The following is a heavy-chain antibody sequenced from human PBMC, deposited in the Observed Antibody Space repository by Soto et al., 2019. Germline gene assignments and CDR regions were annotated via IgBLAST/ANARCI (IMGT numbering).Heavy chain of an antibody. CDR2: INHSGST. V-gene: IGHV4-34*01. Sequence: SETLSLICAVYGGSFSGYYWSWIRQPPGKGLEWIGEINHSGSTNYNPSLKSRVTISVDTSKNQFSLKLSSVTAADTAVYYCARGPYSSSWSRPFDYWGQGTLVTVSS. D-gene: IGHD6-13*01. CDR1: GGSFSGYY. J-gene: IGHJ4*02. CDR3: ARGPYSSSWSRPFDY.